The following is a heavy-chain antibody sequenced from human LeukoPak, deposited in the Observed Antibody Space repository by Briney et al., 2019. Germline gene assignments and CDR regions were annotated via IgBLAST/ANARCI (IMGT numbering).Heavy chain of an antibody. CDR2: ITGSASTI. Sequence: PGGSLRLSCAASGFTFSYYWMNWVRQAPGKGLEWVSSITGSASTIYYADSVKGRFTISRDNAKKSLYLQMDSLRAEDTAVYHCARAGPHMITVGGVIGPALDYWGQGTLVTVSS. D-gene: IGHD3-16*02. V-gene: IGHV3-48*03. J-gene: IGHJ4*02. CDR3: ARAGPHMITVGGVIGPALDY. CDR1: GFTFSYYW.